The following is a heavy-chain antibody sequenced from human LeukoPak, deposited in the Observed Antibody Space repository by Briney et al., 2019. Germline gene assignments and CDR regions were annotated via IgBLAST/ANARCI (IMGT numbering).Heavy chain of an antibody. J-gene: IGHJ3*02. D-gene: IGHD3-9*01. Sequence: PSQTLSLTCTVSGYSISSGYYWGWIRQPPGKGLEWIGSIYHSGSTYYNPSLKSRVTISVDTSKKQFSLKLSSVTAADTAVYYCARSPSYYDILTGYYQGAFDIWGQGTMVTVSS. CDR1: GYSISSGYY. CDR2: IYHSGST. CDR3: ARSPSYYDILTGYYQGAFDI. V-gene: IGHV4-38-2*02.